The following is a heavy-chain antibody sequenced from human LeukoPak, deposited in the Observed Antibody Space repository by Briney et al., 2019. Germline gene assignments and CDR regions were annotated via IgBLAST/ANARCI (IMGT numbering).Heavy chain of an antibody. CDR3: ARRLLGYCSGGSCYSGYFQH. CDR1: GGSFSGYY. Sequence: SETLSLTCAVYGGSFSGYYWSWIRQPPGKGLDWIGEINHSGSTNSNPSLKSRVTISVDTSKNQFSLKLSSVTAADTAMYYCARRLLGYCSGGSCYSGYFQHWGQGTLVTASS. D-gene: IGHD2-15*01. V-gene: IGHV4-34*01. CDR2: INHSGST. J-gene: IGHJ1*01.